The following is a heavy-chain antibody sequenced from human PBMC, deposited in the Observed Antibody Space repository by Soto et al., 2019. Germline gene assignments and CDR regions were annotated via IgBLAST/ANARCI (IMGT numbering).Heavy chain of an antibody. D-gene: IGHD3-10*01. Sequence: GGSLRLSCAASGFTFSSYVMHWVRQAPGKGLEWVAVISYDGSNKYYADSVKGRFTISRDNSKNTLYLQMNSLRAEDTAVYYCAKDLYYYGSGSYSPLDYWGQGTLVTVSS. J-gene: IGHJ4*02. CDR2: ISYDGSNK. V-gene: IGHV3-30*18. CDR3: AKDLYYYGSGSYSPLDY. CDR1: GFTFSSYV.